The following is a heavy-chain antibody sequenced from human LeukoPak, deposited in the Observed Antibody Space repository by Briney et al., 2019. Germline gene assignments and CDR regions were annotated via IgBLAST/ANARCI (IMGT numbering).Heavy chain of an antibody. CDR1: GGSISSYY. V-gene: IGHV4-59*01. D-gene: IGHD6-13*01. J-gene: IGHJ4*02. Sequence: SETLSLTCTVSGGSISSYYWSWIRQPPGKGLEWIGYISYSGSANYNPSLKSRVTMSLDTSKNQFSLKLSSVTAADTAVYYCARVSASSWYPHYFDYWGQGTLVTVSS. CDR3: ARVSASSWYPHYFDY. CDR2: ISYSGSA.